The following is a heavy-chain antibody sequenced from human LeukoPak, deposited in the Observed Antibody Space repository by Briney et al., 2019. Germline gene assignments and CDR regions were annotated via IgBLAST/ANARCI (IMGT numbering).Heavy chain of an antibody. CDR3: AKAGDTWYSAHIDY. CDR2: ISGSGGAS. J-gene: IGHJ4*02. Sequence: PGGSLRLSCAASGFTFSSYEMNWVRQAPGKGLEWVSVISGSGGASSYADSVKGRFTISRDNSKNTLYLQMNSLRAEDTAVYYCAKAGDTWYSAHIDYWGQGTPVTVSS. V-gene: IGHV3-23*01. CDR1: GFTFSSYE. D-gene: IGHD2-15*01.